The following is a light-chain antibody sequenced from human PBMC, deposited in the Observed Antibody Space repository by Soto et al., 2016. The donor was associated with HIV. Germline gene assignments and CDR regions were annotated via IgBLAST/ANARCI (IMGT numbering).Light chain of an antibody. CDR3: MQGIYPIT. J-gene: IGKJ5*01. Sequence: ESVMTQTPLSLSVTPGQPASISCKSSQSLLDNSGKTFLYWYLQKSGQSPQLLIYEVSSRFSGVPDRFSGSGAGTDFTLKISRVEAEDVGIYYCMQGIYPITFGQGTRLEIK. CDR1: QSLLDNSGKTF. CDR2: EVS. V-gene: IGKV2-29*03.